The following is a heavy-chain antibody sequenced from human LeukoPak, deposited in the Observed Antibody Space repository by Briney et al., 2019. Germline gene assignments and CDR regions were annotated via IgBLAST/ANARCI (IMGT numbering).Heavy chain of an antibody. V-gene: IGHV3-21*04. J-gene: IGHJ4*02. Sequence: GGSLRLSCAASGFTFSSYSMNWVRQAPGKGLEWVSSISTSSSYIYYADSVKGRFTISRDNARNSLYLQMNSLRAEDTALYYCAKDIRGYSYGYYFDYWGQGTLVTVSS. D-gene: IGHD5-18*01. CDR2: ISTSSSYI. CDR1: GFTFSSYS. CDR3: AKDIRGYSYGYYFDY.